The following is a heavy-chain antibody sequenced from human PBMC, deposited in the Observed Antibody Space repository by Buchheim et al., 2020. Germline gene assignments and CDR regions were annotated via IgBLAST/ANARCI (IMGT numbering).Heavy chain of an antibody. CDR3: ATQYCSGGSCYDTYYYYGMDV. V-gene: IGHV1-8*01. D-gene: IGHD2-15*01. J-gene: IGHJ6*02. CDR1: GYTFTSYD. CDR2: MNPNSGNT. Sequence: QVQLVQSGAEVKKPGASVKVSCKASGYTFTSYDINWVRQATGQGLEWMGWMNPNSGNTGYAQKFQGRVTMTRNTSISTAYMELSSLRSEDTAVYYCATQYCSGGSCYDTYYYYGMDVWGQGTT.